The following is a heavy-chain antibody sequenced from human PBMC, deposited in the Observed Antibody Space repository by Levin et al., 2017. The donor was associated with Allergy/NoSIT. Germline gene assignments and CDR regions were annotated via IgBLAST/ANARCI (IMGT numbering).Heavy chain of an antibody. V-gene: IGHV3-30*18. CDR2: ISYDGSNK. J-gene: IGHJ4*02. CDR1: GFTFSSYG. CDR3: AKDSCGGSCYPLDY. Sequence: GESLKISCAASGFTFSSYGMHWVRQAPGKGLEWVAVISYDGSNKYYADSVKGRFTISRDNSKNTLYLQMNSLRAEDTAVYYCAKDSCGGSCYPLDYWGQGTLVTVSS. D-gene: IGHD2-15*01.